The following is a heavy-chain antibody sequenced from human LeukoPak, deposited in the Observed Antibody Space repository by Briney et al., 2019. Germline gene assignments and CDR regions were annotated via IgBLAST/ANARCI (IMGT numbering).Heavy chain of an antibody. CDR1: GFTFSSYA. CDR3: AKAGIYSGYDYGHFDY. Sequence: PGGSLRLSCAASGFTFSSYAMHWVRQAPGKGLEWVSGISWNSGSIGYADSVKGRFTISRDNAKNSLYLQMNSLRAEDTALYYCAKAGIYSGYDYGHFDYWGQGTLVTVSS. J-gene: IGHJ4*02. CDR2: ISWNSGSI. V-gene: IGHV3-9*01. D-gene: IGHD5-12*01.